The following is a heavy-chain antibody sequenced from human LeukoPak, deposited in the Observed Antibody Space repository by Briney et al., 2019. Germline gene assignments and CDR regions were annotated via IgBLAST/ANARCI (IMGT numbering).Heavy chain of an antibody. CDR3: ARGELAAAGT. D-gene: IGHD6-13*01. CDR2: MNPNSGNT. V-gene: IGHV1-8*02. J-gene: IGHJ4*02. CDR1: GGTFSSYA. Sequence: ASVKVSCKASGGTFSSYAISWVRQATGQGLEWMGWMNPNSGNTGYAQKFQGRVTMTRNTSISTAYMELSSLRSEDTAVYYCARGELAAAGTWGQGTLVTVSS.